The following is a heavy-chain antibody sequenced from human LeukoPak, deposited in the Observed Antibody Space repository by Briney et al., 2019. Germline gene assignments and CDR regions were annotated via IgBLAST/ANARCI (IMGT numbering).Heavy chain of an antibody. CDR1: GYTFTSYG. Sequence: TSVKVSCKASGYTFTSYGISWVRQAPGQGLEWMGWISAYNGNTNYAQKLQGRVTMTTDTSTSTAYMELRSLRSDDTAVYYCARAAYCGGDCYPGRYFDLWGRGTLVTVSS. D-gene: IGHD2-21*02. V-gene: IGHV1-18*01. CDR3: ARAAYCGGDCYPGRYFDL. CDR2: ISAYNGNT. J-gene: IGHJ2*01.